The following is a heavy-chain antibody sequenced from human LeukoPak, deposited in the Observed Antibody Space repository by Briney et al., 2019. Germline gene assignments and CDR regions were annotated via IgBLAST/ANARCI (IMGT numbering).Heavy chain of an antibody. CDR2: IYHSGST. CDR1: GYSISSGYY. Sequence: SETLSLTCTISGYSISSGYYWGWIRQPPGKGLEWIGSIYHSGSTYYNPSLKSRVTISVDTSKNQFSLKLSSVTAADTAVYYCARDDYYDSSGYYSSFDYWGQGTLVTVSS. D-gene: IGHD3-22*01. CDR3: ARDDYYDSSGYYSSFDY. J-gene: IGHJ4*02. V-gene: IGHV4-38-2*02.